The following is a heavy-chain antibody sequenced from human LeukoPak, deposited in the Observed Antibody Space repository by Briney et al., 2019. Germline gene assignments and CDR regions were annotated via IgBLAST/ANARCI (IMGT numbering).Heavy chain of an antibody. Sequence: GGSLRLSCAASGFTFSNHAMSWVRQAPGKGLQWVAVISGGGRTTEYEDFVKGRFTISRDNSKNTLSLQMNSLTVEDTAVYFCAKNVVVKRYIDFWGQGTLVTVSS. D-gene: IGHD2-15*01. CDR3: AKNVVVKRYIDF. CDR1: GFTFSNHA. CDR2: ISGGGRTT. V-gene: IGHV3-23*01. J-gene: IGHJ4*02.